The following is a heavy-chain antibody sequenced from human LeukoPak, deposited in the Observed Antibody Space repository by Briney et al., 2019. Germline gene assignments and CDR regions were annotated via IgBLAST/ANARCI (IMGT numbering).Heavy chain of an antibody. CDR3: ARDWARWLQSLGY. CDR1: GFTFSSYW. Sequence: GGSLRLSCAATGFTFSSYWMSWVRQAPGKGVEWVANIKQDGSEKYYVDSVKGRFTISRDNAKNSLYLQMNSLRAEDTAVYYCARDWARWLQSLGYWGQGTLVTVSS. V-gene: IGHV3-7*01. CDR2: IKQDGSEK. D-gene: IGHD5-24*01. J-gene: IGHJ4*02.